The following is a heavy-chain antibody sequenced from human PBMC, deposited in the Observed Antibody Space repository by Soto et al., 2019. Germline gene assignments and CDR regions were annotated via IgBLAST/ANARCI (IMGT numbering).Heavy chain of an antibody. Sequence: PSETLSLTCTVSGGSISSYCWSWIRQPPGKGLEWIGYIYYSGSTNYNPSLKSRVTISVDTSNNQFSLKLSSVTAADTAVYYCARSLGGITMFRGVIITPVAPYYGMDVWGQGTTVTVSS. J-gene: IGHJ6*02. CDR1: GGSISSYC. V-gene: IGHV4-59*01. CDR3: ARSLGGITMFRGVIITPVAPYYGMDV. CDR2: IYYSGST. D-gene: IGHD3-10*01.